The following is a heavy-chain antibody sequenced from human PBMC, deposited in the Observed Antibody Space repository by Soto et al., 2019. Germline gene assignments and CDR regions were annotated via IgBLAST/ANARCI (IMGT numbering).Heavy chain of an antibody. D-gene: IGHD4-17*01. CDR2: IYHSGNT. J-gene: IGHJ5*02. CDR3: ARDDFGRNTRAFDP. V-gene: IGHV4-38-2*02. CDR1: GFSMSSGYY. Sequence: PSETLSLTCAVSGFSMSSGYYWGWIRQPPGKGLEWIGSIYHSGNTYYNPSLKSRVTMSVDTSKNQFSLKLTSVNAADTAVYYCARDDFGRNTRAFDPWGQGTLVTVSS.